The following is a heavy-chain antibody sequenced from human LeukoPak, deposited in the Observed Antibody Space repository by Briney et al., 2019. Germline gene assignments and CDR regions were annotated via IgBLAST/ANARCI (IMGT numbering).Heavy chain of an antibody. CDR3: ARDPGYYDSSGYYLLGALDY. J-gene: IGHJ4*02. V-gene: IGHV1-46*01. Sequence: ASVKVSFKASGYTFTIYYMHWVRQAPGQGREWMGIINPSGGSTSYAQKFQGRVTMTRDMSTSTVYMELSSLRSEDTAVYYCARDPGYYDSSGYYLLGALDYWGQGTLVTVSS. CDR2: INPSGGST. CDR1: GYTFTIYY. D-gene: IGHD3-22*01.